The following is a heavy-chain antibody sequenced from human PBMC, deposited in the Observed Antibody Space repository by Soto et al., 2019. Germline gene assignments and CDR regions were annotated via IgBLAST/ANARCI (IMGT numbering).Heavy chain of an antibody. V-gene: IGHV4-4*07. CDR3: AREITGYYYAMDV. Sequence: SETLSLTCTVSGASISSFYWTWIRQPAGKGLEWIGRFYTSEITNYNPSLRSRVTMSVDTSKNQLSLKLSSVTAADTAVYYCAREITGYYYAMDVWGQGTTVTVSS. J-gene: IGHJ6*02. CDR1: GASISSFY. D-gene: IGHD3-16*01. CDR2: FYTSEIT.